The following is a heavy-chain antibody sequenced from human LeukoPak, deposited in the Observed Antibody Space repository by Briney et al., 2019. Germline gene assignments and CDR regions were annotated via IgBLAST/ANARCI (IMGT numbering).Heavy chain of an antibody. J-gene: IGHJ4*02. CDR1: GFTFSSYG. V-gene: IGHV3-30*02. Sequence: PGGSLRLSCAASGFTFSSYGMHWVRQAPGKGLEWVAFIRYDGSNKYYADSVKGRFTISRDNAKNSLYLQMNSLRAEDTALYYCARDFPYDSSGYTCFDYWGQGTLVTVSS. CDR3: ARDFPYDSSGYTCFDY. CDR2: IRYDGSNK. D-gene: IGHD3-22*01.